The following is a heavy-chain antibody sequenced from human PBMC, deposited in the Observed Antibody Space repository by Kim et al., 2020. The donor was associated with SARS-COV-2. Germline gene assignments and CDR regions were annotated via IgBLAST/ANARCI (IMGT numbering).Heavy chain of an antibody. Sequence: DYAVSVKSRITINPDTSKNQFSLQLNSVTPEDTAVYYCARALAVAGTADVWGQGTTVTVSS. D-gene: IGHD6-19*01. CDR3: ARALAVAGTADV. J-gene: IGHJ6*02. V-gene: IGHV6-1*01.